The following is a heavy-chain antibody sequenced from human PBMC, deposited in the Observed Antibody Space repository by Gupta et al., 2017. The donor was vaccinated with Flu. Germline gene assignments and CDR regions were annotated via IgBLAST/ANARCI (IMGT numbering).Heavy chain of an antibody. CDR2: ISGRGGST. J-gene: IGHJ4*02. V-gene: IGHV3-23*01. CDR1: GFTFSNYA. Sequence: EVQLLESGGGLVQPGGSLRLSCAASGFTFSNYAMSWVRQVPGKGLGWVSTISGRGGSTFYADSVRGRFTISRDNSKNTLYLQMNSLRAEDTAIFYCAKDLSPGSGTLRDFDYWGQGTLVTVSS. D-gene: IGHD6-13*01. CDR3: AKDLSPGSGTLRDFDY.